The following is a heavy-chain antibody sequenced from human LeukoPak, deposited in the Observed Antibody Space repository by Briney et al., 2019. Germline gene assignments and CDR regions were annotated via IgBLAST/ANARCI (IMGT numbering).Heavy chain of an antibody. D-gene: IGHD3-10*01. Sequence: ESDPALVKPTQTLTLTCTFSGFSLSTSGMCVSWIRQPPGKALEWLARIDWDDDKYYSTSLKTRLTISKDTSKNQVVLTMTNMDPVDTATYYCARTRYGSGSYYFDYWGQGTLVTVSS. CDR1: GFSLSTSGMC. CDR2: IDWDDDK. CDR3: ARTRYGSGSYYFDY. V-gene: IGHV2-70*11. J-gene: IGHJ4*02.